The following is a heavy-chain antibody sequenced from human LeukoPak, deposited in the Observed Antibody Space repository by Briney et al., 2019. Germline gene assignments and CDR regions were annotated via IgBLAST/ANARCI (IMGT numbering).Heavy chain of an antibody. CDR3: AKDARVGSSWPD. Sequence: PGGSLRLSCAASGFTFSSYAMHWVRQAPGKGLEWVAVISYDGSNKYYADSVKGRFTISRDNSKNTLYLQMNSLRAEDTAVYYCAKDARVGSSWPDWGQGTLVTVSS. CDR1: GFTFSSYA. V-gene: IGHV3-30*04. CDR2: ISYDGSNK. D-gene: IGHD6-13*01. J-gene: IGHJ4*02.